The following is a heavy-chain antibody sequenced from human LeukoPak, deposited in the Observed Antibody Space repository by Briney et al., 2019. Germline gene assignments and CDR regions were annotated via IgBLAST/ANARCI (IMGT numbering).Heavy chain of an antibody. CDR1: VFTFSNAC. V-gene: IGHV3-15*01. J-gene: IGHJ4*02. CDR3: TTDITGAIPRDFDY. CDR2: VKRTTDGGTT. Sequence: PGGSLRLSCAASVFTFSNACMSWVRQTPGKGLEWVARVKRTTDGGTTDYAARVKDRFTVSRDNSKNTVYLQMNSLKIEDTGVYYCTTDITGAIPRDFDYWGQGTLVTVSS. D-gene: IGHD2-2*02.